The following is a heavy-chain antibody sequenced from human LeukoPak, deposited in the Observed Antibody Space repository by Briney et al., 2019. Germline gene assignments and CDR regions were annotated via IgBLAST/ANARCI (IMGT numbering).Heavy chain of an antibody. D-gene: IGHD1-26*01. CDR2: IKQDGSEK. CDR3: ARDNGGSQRYYYYYMDV. Sequence: GGSLRLSCAASGFTFRSYWMSWVRQAPGKWLEWVANIKQDGSEKNYVDSVKGRFTISRDNAKNSLYLQMNSLRAEDTAVYYCARDNGGSQRYYYYYMDVWGKGTTVTVSS. J-gene: IGHJ6*03. CDR1: GFTFRSYW. V-gene: IGHV3-7*01.